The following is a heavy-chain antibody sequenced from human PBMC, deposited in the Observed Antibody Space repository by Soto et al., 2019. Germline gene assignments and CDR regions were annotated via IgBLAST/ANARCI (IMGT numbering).Heavy chain of an antibody. J-gene: IGHJ3*02. CDR3: ARDYYDNRGGDAFDI. Sequence: QVQLVQSGAEVKKPGASVKVSCKASGYSFSSYGITWARQAPGQGLEWMGWISGYNAKTNYGQKFQGRVTMTTDTSTSTAYMELRSLRSDDTAVYYCARDYYDNRGGDAFDIWGQGTMVTVSS. CDR2: ISGYNAKT. CDR1: GYSFSSYG. D-gene: IGHD3-22*01. V-gene: IGHV1-18*01.